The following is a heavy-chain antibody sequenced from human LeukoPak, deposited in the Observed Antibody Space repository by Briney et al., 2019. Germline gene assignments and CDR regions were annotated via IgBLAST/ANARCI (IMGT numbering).Heavy chain of an antibody. V-gene: IGHV3-30*18. Sequence: HPGGSLRLSCAASGFTFSSYGMHWVRQAPGKGLEWVAVISYDGSNKYYADSVKGRFTISRDNSKNTLYLQMNSLRAEDTAVYYCAKCILTGYYKGYMDVWGKGTTVTISS. J-gene: IGHJ6*03. CDR2: ISYDGSNK. D-gene: IGHD3-9*01. CDR3: AKCILTGYYKGYMDV. CDR1: GFTFSSYG.